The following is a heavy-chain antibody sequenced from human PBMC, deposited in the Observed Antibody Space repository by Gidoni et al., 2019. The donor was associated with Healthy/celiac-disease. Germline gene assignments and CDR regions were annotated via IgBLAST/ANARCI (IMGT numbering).Heavy chain of an antibody. CDR1: AFPFTRLA. J-gene: IGHJ4*02. D-gene: IGHD2-21*02. V-gene: IGHV3-23*01. CDR3: AKAGVVVVTAIKSFFDY. CDR2: ISGSGGST. Sequence: EVQLLASGGGLVQPGGSLRLSGSASAFPFTRLALSRVRQAPGKGLEWVSAISGSGGSTYYADSVKGRFTISRDNSKNTLYLQMNSLRAEDTAVYYCAKAGVVVVTAIKSFFDYWGQGTLVTVSS.